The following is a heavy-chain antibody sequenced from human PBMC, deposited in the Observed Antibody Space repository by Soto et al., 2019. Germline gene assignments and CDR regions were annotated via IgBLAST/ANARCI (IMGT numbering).Heavy chain of an antibody. V-gene: IGHV3-30*03. CDR2: ISYDGSNK. J-gene: IGHJ6*02. CDR1: GFTFSSYG. Sequence: GGSLRLSCAASGFTFSSYGMHWVRQAPGKGLEWVAVISYDGSNKYYADSVKGRFTISRDNSKNTLYLQVNSLRAEDTAVYYCAAETGTPGYYYGMDVWGQGTTVTVSS. D-gene: IGHD1-7*01. CDR3: AAETGTPGYYYGMDV.